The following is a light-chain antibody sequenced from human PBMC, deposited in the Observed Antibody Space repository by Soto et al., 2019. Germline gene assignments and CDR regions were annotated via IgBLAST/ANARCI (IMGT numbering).Light chain of an antibody. CDR3: KSYEGSNIYV. CDR1: SSDVGGYNY. CDR2: EVN. J-gene: IGLJ1*01. Sequence: QSVLTQPPSASGSPGQSVTISCTGTSSDVGGYNYVSWYQQHPGKAPKLMIYEVNKRPSGVPDRFSGSKYGNTASLTSSGLQAEDEADYYCKSYEGSNIYVFGTGTKVTVL. V-gene: IGLV2-8*01.